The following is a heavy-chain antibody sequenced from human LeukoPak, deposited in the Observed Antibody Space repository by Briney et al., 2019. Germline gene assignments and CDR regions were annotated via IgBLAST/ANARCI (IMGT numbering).Heavy chain of an antibody. J-gene: IGHJ4*02. V-gene: IGHV4-34*01. Sequence: PSETLSLTCAVYGGSFSGYYWSWIRQPPGKGLEWIGEINHSGSTNYNPSLKSRVTISVDTSKNQFSLKLSSVTAADTAVYYCARGSVYYDSSGYYPIFDYWGQGTLVTVSS. CDR1: GGSFSGYY. D-gene: IGHD3-22*01. CDR3: ARGSVYYDSSGYYPIFDY. CDR2: INHSGST.